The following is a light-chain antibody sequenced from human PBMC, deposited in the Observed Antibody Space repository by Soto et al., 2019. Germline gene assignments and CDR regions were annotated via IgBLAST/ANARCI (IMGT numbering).Light chain of an antibody. V-gene: IGKV3-20*01. CDR1: QSVRSSS. Sequence: EIVLTQSPGTLSLSPGERASLSCRASQSVRSSSLAWYQQKPGQPPRLLIYGASSRATGIPDRFSGSGSGTDFTPTFSRLEPEDFAVYFCQQYGDSPDTDRWTFGPGTKVEIK. CDR3: QQYGDSPDTDRWT. J-gene: IGKJ1*01. CDR2: GAS.